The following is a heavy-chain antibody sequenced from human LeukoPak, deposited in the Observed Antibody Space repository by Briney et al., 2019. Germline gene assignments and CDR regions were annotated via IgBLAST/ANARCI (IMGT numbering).Heavy chain of an antibody. CDR3: ARLLRDWYFDL. J-gene: IGHJ2*01. D-gene: IGHD2-15*01. V-gene: IGHV4-59*01. Sequence: PETLSLTCTVSGGSLNSYYWSWIRQPPGKGLKWIGYIYYSGSTNYNPSLKSRVTISVDTSKNQFSLKLSSVTAADTAVYYCARLLRDWYFDLWGRGTLVTVSS. CDR1: GGSLNSYY. CDR2: IYYSGST.